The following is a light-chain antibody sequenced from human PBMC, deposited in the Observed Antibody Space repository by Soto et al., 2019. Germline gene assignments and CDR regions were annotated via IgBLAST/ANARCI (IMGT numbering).Light chain of an antibody. J-gene: IGKJ1*01. CDR1: QSVSSSY. V-gene: IGKV3-20*01. CDR3: QQYGSSHET. CDR2: GAS. Sequence: IVLAHSAGTLSFSPGEIATLSFRASQSVSSSYLAWYQQKPGQAPRLLIYGASSRATGIPDRFSGSGSGTDFTLTISRLEPEDFAVYYCQQYGSSHETFGQGTKVDIK.